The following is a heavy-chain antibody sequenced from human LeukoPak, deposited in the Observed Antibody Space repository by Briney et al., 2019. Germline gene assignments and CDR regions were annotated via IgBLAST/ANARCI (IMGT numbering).Heavy chain of an antibody. CDR3: ARNTCSSGSCYQDY. CDR1: GGSISSGGYY. J-gene: IGHJ4*02. V-gene: IGHV4-31*03. Sequence: SQTLSLTCTVSGGSISSGGYYWSWIRQHPGKGLEWIGYIYYSGSTYYHPSLKSRVTISVDTSKNQFSLKLSSVTAADTAVYYCARNTCSSGSCYQDYWGQGTLVTVSS. CDR2: IYYSGST. D-gene: IGHD2-15*01.